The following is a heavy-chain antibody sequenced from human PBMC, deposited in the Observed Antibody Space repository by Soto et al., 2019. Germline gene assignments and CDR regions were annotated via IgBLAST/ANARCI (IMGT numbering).Heavy chain of an antibody. J-gene: IGHJ6*03. CDR2: INHSGST. D-gene: IGHD2-15*01. CDR3: ARGYSVHMDV. Sequence: QVQLQQWGAGLLKPSETLSLTCAVYGGSFSGYYWSWIRQPPGKGLEWIGEINHSGSTNYNPSLKSRVPRSVDTSKNQFSLKLSSVTAADTAVYYCARGYSVHMDVWGKGTTVTVSS. CDR1: GGSFSGYY. V-gene: IGHV4-34*01.